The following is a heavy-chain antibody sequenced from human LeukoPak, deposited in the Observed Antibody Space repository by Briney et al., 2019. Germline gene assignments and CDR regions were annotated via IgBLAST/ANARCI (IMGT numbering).Heavy chain of an antibody. D-gene: IGHD4-11*01. V-gene: IGHV4-61*02. CDR2: IYTSGNT. Sequence: PSETLSLICTVSGGSISSGNYYWSWIRQPAGKGLEWIGRIYTSGNTNYNPSLKSRVTVSIDTSKNQFSLKLSSVTAADTAVYYCARDLDYPPYNWFDPWGQGTLVTVSS. CDR3: ARDLDYPPYNWFDP. J-gene: IGHJ5*02. CDR1: GGSISSGNYY.